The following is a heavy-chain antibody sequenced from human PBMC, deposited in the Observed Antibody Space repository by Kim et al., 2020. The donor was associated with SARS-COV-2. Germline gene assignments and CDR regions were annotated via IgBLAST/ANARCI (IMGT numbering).Heavy chain of an antibody. Sequence: GGSLRLSCAGSGFTFSDHAMSWVRRAPGKGLEWALGISGSGGSTYYADSVKGRFTISRDNSKNTLYLQMNSLRAEDTAVYYCARGVVTKLDYWGQGTLITVSS. V-gene: IGHV3-23*01. CDR2: ISGSGGST. J-gene: IGHJ4*02. CDR3: ARGVVTKLDY. D-gene: IGHD2-21*02. CDR1: GFTFSDHA.